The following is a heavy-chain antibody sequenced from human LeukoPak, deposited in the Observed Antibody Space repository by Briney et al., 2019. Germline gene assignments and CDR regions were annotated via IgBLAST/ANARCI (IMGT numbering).Heavy chain of an antibody. CDR3: VRNNAMDV. Sequence: GGSLRLSCAASGFPLSNYWMTWVRQVPGRGPEWVADVNRDGSETYYLDSVKGRFTISRDNAKNSLYLQMNSLRAEDTALYYCVRNNAMDVWGQGTTVTVSS. J-gene: IGHJ6*02. D-gene: IGHD2-8*01. V-gene: IGHV3-7*03. CDR2: VNRDGSET. CDR1: GFPLSNYW.